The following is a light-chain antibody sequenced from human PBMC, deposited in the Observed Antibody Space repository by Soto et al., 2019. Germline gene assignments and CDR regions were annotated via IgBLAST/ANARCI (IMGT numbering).Light chain of an antibody. V-gene: IGKV3-15*01. CDR3: QQYNNWPWT. Sequence: EIVMTQSPATLSVSPGERATLSCRASQSVSSNLAWYQQKPGQAPRLLIYGASTRSTSIPASFSGSGSGTEFTLTISSLQSEDFAVYYFQQYNNWPWTFGQGKKLEIK. CDR2: GAS. J-gene: IGKJ1*01. CDR1: QSVSSN.